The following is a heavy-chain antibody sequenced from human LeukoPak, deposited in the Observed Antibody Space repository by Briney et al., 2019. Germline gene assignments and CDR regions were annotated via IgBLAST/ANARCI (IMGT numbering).Heavy chain of an antibody. CDR2: IRSKAYGGTT. J-gene: IGHJ5*02. Sequence: PGRSLRLSCTASGFTFSDYAMSWFRQAPGKGLEWVGFIRSKAYGGTTEYAASVKGRFTISRDDSKSIAYLQMNSLKTEDTAVYYCTRAYTQLGFDPWGQGTLVTVSS. CDR1: GFTFSDYA. V-gene: IGHV3-49*03. CDR3: TRAYTQLGFDP. D-gene: IGHD2-2*01.